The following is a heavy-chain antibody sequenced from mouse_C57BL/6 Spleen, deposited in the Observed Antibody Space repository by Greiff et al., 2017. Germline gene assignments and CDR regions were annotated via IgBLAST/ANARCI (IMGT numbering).Heavy chain of an antibody. Sequence: QVQLQQPGAELVRPGSSVKLSCKASGYTFTSYWMHWVKQRPIQGLEWIGNIDPSDSETHYNQKFKDKATLTVDKSSSTAYMQLSSLTSEDSAVYYCARGYYGSSYSYYAMDYWGQGTSVTVSS. CDR2: IDPSDSET. CDR3: ARGYYGSSYSYYAMDY. J-gene: IGHJ4*01. V-gene: IGHV1-52*01. D-gene: IGHD1-1*01. CDR1: GYTFTSYW.